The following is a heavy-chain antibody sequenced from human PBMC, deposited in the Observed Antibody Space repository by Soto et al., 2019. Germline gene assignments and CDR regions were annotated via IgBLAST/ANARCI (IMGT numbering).Heavy chain of an antibody. Sequence: GGSLRLSCAAFGFTFSSYAMSWVRQAPGKGLEWVSAISGSGGSTYYADSVKGRFTISRDNSKNTLYLQMNSLRAEDTAVYYCAKDRDVGDFWSWGMDVWGQGTTVTVSS. D-gene: IGHD3-3*01. J-gene: IGHJ6*02. CDR2: ISGSGGST. CDR1: GFTFSSYA. CDR3: AKDRDVGDFWSWGMDV. V-gene: IGHV3-23*01.